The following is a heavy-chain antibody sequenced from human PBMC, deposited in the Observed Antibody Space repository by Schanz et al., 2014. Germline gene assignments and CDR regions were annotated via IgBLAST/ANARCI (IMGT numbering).Heavy chain of an antibody. CDR3: ARDRVYRFLKGENRFYFDY. V-gene: IGHV1-18*01. D-gene: IGHD3-3*01. CDR1: GYTFTSYA. J-gene: IGHJ4*02. Sequence: QVHLVQSGAEVRQPGASVKVSCKASGYTFTSYAISWVRQAPGQGLEWMGWISAHNGKTNHAQGLQGGVTMTTDTPTAPAYMELRSLTSDDTAVYYCARDRVYRFLKGENRFYFDYWGQGTLVIVSS. CDR2: ISAHNGKT.